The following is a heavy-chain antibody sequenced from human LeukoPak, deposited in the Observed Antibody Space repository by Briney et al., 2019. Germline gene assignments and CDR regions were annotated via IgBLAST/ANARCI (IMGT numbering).Heavy chain of an antibody. CDR3: ARDTHRGAIGVMVRGVTADY. CDR1: GYTFIKYG. J-gene: IGHJ4*02. Sequence: GASVKVSCKASGYTFIKYGITWVRQAPGQGLEWMGWISADNGNANYAQKVQGRVTMTTDTSTSTAYMELRSLRSDDTAVYYCARDTHRGAIGVMVRGVTADYWGQGTLVTVSS. CDR2: ISADNGNA. D-gene: IGHD3-10*01. V-gene: IGHV1-18*01.